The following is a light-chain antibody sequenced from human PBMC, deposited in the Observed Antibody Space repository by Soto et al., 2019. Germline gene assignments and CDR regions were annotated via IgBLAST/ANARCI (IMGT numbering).Light chain of an antibody. CDR3: SSYTGISSLDIV. V-gene: IGLV2-14*01. Sequence: QSVLTQPASVSGSPGQSITISCTGTTSDVGGYNYVSWYQQLPGNAPKLIIYEVNHRPSGVSNRFSGSKSGSTASLTISRLQGEDEAHYYCSSYTGISSLDIVFGGGTKVTVL. CDR1: TSDVGGYNY. J-gene: IGLJ2*01. CDR2: EVN.